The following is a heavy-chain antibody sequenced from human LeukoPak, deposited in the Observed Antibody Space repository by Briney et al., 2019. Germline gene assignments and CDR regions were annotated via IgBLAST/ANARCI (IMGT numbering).Heavy chain of an antibody. D-gene: IGHD3-22*01. Sequence: PSQTLSLTCTVSGGSISSGGYYWSWIRQHPGKGLEWIGYIYYSGSTYYNPSLKSRVTISVDTSKNQFSLKLSSVTAADTAVYYCVRERTYYYDSSGYYTYFDYWGQGTLVTVSS. J-gene: IGHJ4*02. CDR2: IYYSGST. CDR1: GGSISSGGYY. CDR3: VRERTYYYDSSGYYTYFDY. V-gene: IGHV4-31*03.